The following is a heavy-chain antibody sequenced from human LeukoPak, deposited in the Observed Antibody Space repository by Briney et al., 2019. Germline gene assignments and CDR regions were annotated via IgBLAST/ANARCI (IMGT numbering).Heavy chain of an antibody. D-gene: IGHD1-14*01. V-gene: IGHV3-21*01. CDR2: ISSSSSYI. J-gene: IGHJ4*02. CDR1: GFSFGSYG. Sequence: TGGSLRLSCAASGFSFGSYGLNWVRQAPGKGLEWVSSISSSSSYIYYADSVKGRFTISRDNAKNSLYLQMNSLRAEDTAVYYCAREIGSTGYFDYWGQGTLVTVSS. CDR3: AREIGSTGYFDY.